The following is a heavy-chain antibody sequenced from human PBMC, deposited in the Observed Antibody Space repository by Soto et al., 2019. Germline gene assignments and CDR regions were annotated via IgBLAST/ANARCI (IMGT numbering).Heavy chain of an antibody. Sequence: DSVKVSCKTSCYTFSSYGIVWVRQAPGQGLEWMGWISTYNVDTKYADKFQGRLTMSSDTSTTTAFMELRRLRSDDTAVYYCVRRGFDYRYLDYWGQRTLVTLSA. CDR3: VRRGFDYRYLDY. J-gene: IGHJ4*02. D-gene: IGHD3-16*02. V-gene: IGHV1-18*01. CDR1: CYTFSSYG. CDR2: ISTYNVDT.